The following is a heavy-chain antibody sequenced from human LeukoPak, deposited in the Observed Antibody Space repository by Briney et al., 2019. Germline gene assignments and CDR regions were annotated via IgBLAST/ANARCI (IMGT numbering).Heavy chain of an antibody. D-gene: IGHD5/OR15-5a*01. CDR1: GFTFSDSY. CDR2: ISGSGHDI. CDR3: ARVHFYYMDI. J-gene: IGHJ6*03. V-gene: IGHV3-11*04. Sequence: GGSLRLSCAASGFTFSDSYMTWVRQAPGKGVEWVAYISGSGHDINYSESAKGRFTISRDNAKNSLYLQMSGLRVEDTAVYYCARVHFYYMDIWGKGTTVTISS.